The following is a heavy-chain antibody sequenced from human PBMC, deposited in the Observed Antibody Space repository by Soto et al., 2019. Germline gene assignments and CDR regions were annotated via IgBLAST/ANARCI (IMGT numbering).Heavy chain of an antibody. D-gene: IGHD5-18*01. CDR3: VSDRGYGHASVPYS. Sequence: QAQLVESWGGMVQPGRSLRLSCAASGFAFSSYGMHWVRQAPGTGLEWVAVISYDGSLQHYADSVKGRFTISRDNSKNRVLLQRSSLRAEDTAVYYCVSDRGYGHASVPYSWGQGTLVSVSS. V-gene: IGHV3-30*13. CDR1: GFAFSSYG. CDR2: ISYDGSLQ. J-gene: IGHJ4*02.